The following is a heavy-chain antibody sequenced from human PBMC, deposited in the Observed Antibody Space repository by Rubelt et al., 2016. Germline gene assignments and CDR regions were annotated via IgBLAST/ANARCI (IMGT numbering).Heavy chain of an antibody. CDR2: INDDVSST. Sequence: EARGGLVQPGGSLRLSCVASGFTVCSVWMHWVRQVPGKGLVWVSRINDDVSSTTTAYADSVEGRFTISTDNSKNSLYLQMNSLRTEDTALYYCAKSLIIDLEWLSLPDYWGQGTLVTVSS. V-gene: IGHV3-74*02. J-gene: IGHJ4*02. CDR1: GFTVCSVW. CDR3: AKSLIIDLEWLSLPDY. D-gene: IGHD3-3*01.